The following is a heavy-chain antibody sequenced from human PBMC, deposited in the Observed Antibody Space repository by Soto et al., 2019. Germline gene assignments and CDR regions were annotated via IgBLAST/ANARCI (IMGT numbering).Heavy chain of an antibody. J-gene: IGHJ4*02. D-gene: IGHD3-22*01. CDR3: ARLQKDYYDSSPYYFDY. Sequence: SETLSLTCTVSGGSISSSSYYWDWIRQPPGKGLEWIGYIYYSGSTNYNPSLKSRVTISVDTSKNQFSLKLSSVTAADTAVYYCARLQKDYYDSSPYYFDYWGQGTLVTVSS. V-gene: IGHV4-61*05. CDR2: IYYSGST. CDR1: GGSISSSSYY.